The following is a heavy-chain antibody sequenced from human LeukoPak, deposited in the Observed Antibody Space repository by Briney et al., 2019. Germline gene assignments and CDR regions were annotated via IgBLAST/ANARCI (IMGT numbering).Heavy chain of an antibody. V-gene: IGHV3-21*01. D-gene: IGHD4-23*01. CDR3: ARDRQRWAREFDY. CDR1: GFTFSGCW. CDR2: ISSSSSYI. J-gene: IGHJ4*02. Sequence: GGSLRLSCVASGFTFSGCWMSWVRQSPGKGLEWVSSISSSSSYIYYADSVKGRFTISRDNAKNSLYLQMNSLRAEDTAVYYCARDRQRWAREFDYWGQGTLVTVSS.